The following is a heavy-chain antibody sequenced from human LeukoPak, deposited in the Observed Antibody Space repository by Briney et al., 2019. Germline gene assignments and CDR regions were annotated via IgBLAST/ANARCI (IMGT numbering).Heavy chain of an antibody. CDR3: ARPYYYDSSGYRF. CDR2: ISYDGSNK. J-gene: IGHJ4*02. V-gene: IGHV3-30*04. CDR1: GFTFSSYA. Sequence: GGSLRLSCAASGFTFSSYAMHWVRQAPGKGLEWVAVISYDGSNKYYADSVKGRFTISRDNAKNTLYLQMNSLRAEDTAVYYCARPYYYDSSGYRFWGQGTLVTVSS. D-gene: IGHD3-22*01.